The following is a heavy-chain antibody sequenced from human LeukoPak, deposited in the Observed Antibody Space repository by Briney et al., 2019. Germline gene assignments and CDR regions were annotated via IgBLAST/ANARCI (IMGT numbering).Heavy chain of an antibody. J-gene: IGHJ6*02. D-gene: IGHD4-17*01. CDR1: GGSISSYY. Sequence: SETLSLTCTVSGGSISSYYWGWIRQPPGEGREWIGSIYYSGSTYCNPSLKSRVTISVDTYTNQFSLKLSSVTAEAPAVYYCARVRKSDYDYGDSRSWDYSYYGMDVWGQGTTVTVS. CDR2: IYYSGST. CDR3: ARVRKSDYDYGDSRSWDYSYYGMDV. V-gene: IGHV4-39*07.